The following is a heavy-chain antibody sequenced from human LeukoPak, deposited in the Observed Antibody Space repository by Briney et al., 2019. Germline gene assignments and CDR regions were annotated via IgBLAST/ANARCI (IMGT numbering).Heavy chain of an antibody. CDR2: IIPIFGTA. J-gene: IGHJ6*03. D-gene: IGHD3-3*01. Sequence: ASVKVSCKVSGYTLTELSMHWVRQAPGQGLEWMGGIIPIFGTANYAQKFQGRVTITTDESTSTAYMELSSLRSEDTAVYYCARGRFLGGYYMDVWGKGTTVTVSS. CDR3: ARGRFLGGYYMDV. V-gene: IGHV1-69*05. CDR1: GYTLTELS.